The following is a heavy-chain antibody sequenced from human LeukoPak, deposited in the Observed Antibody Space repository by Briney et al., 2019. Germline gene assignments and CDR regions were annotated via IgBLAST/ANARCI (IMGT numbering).Heavy chain of an antibody. CDR1: GGSISSRSYY. Sequence: SQTLSLTCTVSGGSISSRSYYWSWIRQPAGKGLEWIGRIYTSGSANYNPSLTSRVTISLDTSKNQFSLRLSSVTAADTAVYYCARAVGSSESNWFDPWGQGTLATVSS. J-gene: IGHJ5*02. D-gene: IGHD1-26*01. CDR2: IYTSGSA. V-gene: IGHV4-61*02. CDR3: ARAVGSSESNWFDP.